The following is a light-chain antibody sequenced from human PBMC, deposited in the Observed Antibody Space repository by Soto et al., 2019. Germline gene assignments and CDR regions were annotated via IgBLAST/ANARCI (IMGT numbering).Light chain of an antibody. CDR1: SSDVGGYNY. CDR2: EVS. Sequence: QSALTQPPSASGSPGQSVTISCTGTSSDVGGYNYVSWYQQHPGKAPKLMIYEVSTRPSGVPYRFSGSKSGNTASLTVSGLQAEDEADYYCSSYAVSNVVFGGGTKLTV. V-gene: IGLV2-8*01. CDR3: SSYAVSNVV. J-gene: IGLJ2*01.